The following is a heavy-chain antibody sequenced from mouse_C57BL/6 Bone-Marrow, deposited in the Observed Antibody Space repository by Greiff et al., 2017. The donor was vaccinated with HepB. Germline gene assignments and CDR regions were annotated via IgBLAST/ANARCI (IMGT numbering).Heavy chain of an antibody. CDR3: ARGIGPTVGASLDY. D-gene: IGHD1-1*01. J-gene: IGHJ2*01. V-gene: IGHV1-55*01. Sequence: QVQLKQPGAELVKPGASVKMSCKASGYTFTSYWITWVKQRPGQGLEWIGDIYPGSGSTNYNEKFKSKATLTVDTSSSTAYMQLSSLTSEDSAVYYCARGIGPTVGASLDYWGQGTTLTVSS. CDR2: IYPGSGST. CDR1: GYTFTSYW.